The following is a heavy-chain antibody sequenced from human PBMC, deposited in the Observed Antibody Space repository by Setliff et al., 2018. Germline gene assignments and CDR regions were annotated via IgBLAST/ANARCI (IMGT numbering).Heavy chain of an antibody. V-gene: IGHV4-4*07. CDR1: GGSISSYY. CDR3: ARSFSRREKFLLDY. J-gene: IGHJ4*02. CDR2: IYSRGNT. Sequence: TSETLSLTCTVSGGSISSYYWSWIRQPAGKGLEWIGRIYSRGNTNYNPSLKSRITISLDTSKNQFSLKVSSVTAADTAVYYCARSFSRREKFLLDYWGQGALVTVSS.